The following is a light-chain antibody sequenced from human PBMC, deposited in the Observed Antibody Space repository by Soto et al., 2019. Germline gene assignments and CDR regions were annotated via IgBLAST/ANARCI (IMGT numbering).Light chain of an antibody. V-gene: IGKV3-20*01. CDR2: DAS. J-gene: IGKJ1*01. CDR3: QQYAASPLT. CDR1: QSVGRNY. Sequence: EIVLTQSPGTLSLSPGERATLSCRASQSVGRNYLAWYQQKPGQAPRLLIYDASNRATGIPDRFRGSGSGTDFTLTINRLEPEDCAVFYCQQYAASPLTFGPGTMVEIK.